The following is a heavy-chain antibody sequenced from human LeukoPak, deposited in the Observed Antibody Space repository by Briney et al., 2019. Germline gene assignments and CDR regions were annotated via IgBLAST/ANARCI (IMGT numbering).Heavy chain of an antibody. CDR1: GFTFSNYA. Sequence: GGSLRLSCAASGFTFSNYAMSWVRQAPGKGLEWVSAISGSGDNTYYADSVKGRFTVSRDNSKNTLYLQMNSLRAEDTAVYYCAKNLGAHDSSGYYYEYFDYWGQGTLVTVSS. CDR2: ISGSGDNT. CDR3: AKNLGAHDSSGYYYEYFDY. J-gene: IGHJ4*02. D-gene: IGHD3-22*01. V-gene: IGHV3-23*01.